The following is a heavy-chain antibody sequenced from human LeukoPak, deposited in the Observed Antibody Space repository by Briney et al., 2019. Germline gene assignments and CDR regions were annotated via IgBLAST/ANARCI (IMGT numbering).Heavy chain of an antibody. CDR2: VYASGRS. CDR1: GASISIYY. Sequence: SETLSLTCSVSGASISIYYWNWIRQSAGRGLEWIGRVYASGRSKYNPSLQSRVSMSVDKSKKQFSLELSSVTAADTAVYYCARDPVDTPMASSFDYWGQGTLVTVSS. D-gene: IGHD5-18*01. J-gene: IGHJ4*02. V-gene: IGHV4-4*07. CDR3: ARDPVDTPMASSFDY.